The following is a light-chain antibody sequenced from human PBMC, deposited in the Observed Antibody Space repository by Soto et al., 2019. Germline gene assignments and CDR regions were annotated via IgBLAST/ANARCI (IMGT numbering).Light chain of an antibody. Sequence: EIVMTQSPATLSVSPGERVTLSCRASQSVSSNLAWYQQKPGQAPRLLIYGASTRATGIPARFSGSGSGTEFTLTISSLQSEDFAVYYCHHYNNWPRTFGQGTKVESK. CDR3: HHYNNWPRT. V-gene: IGKV3-15*01. CDR2: GAS. J-gene: IGKJ1*01. CDR1: QSVSSN.